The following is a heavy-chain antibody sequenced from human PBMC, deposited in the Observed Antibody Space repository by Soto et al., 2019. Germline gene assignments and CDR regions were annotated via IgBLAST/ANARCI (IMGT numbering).Heavy chain of an antibody. Sequence: PGGSLRLPCVASSFTFSTHAISCVLQAPRKGLEWVSTIDNSGGITYYADSVKGRFTISRDNSKNTLYLQMNSLRAEDTAVYYCAKELHTSSGWSQVINWGQGTLVTVS. V-gene: IGHV3-23*01. D-gene: IGHD6-19*01. J-gene: IGHJ4*02. CDR3: AKELHTSSGWSQVIN. CDR2: IDNSGGIT. CDR1: SFTFSTHA.